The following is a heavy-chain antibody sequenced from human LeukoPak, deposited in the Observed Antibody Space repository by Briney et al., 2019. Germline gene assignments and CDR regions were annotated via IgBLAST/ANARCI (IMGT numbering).Heavy chain of an antibody. CDR3: ATPGGGYGLGRYYYYGMDV. Sequence: PGGSLRLSCAASGFTFSSYGMYWVRQAPGKGLEWVAFIRYDGSNKYYADSVKGRPTISRDNSKNTLYLQMNSLRAEDTAVYYCATPGGGYGLGRYYYYGMDVWGQGTTVTVSS. V-gene: IGHV3-30*02. CDR1: GFTFSSYG. J-gene: IGHJ6*02. CDR2: IRYDGSNK. D-gene: IGHD3-10*01.